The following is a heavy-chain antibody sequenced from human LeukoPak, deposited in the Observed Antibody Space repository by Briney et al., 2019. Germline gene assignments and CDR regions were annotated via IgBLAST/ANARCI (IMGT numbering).Heavy chain of an antibody. Sequence: PGGSLRLSCAASGFTFSSYAMHWVRQAPGKGLEWVAVISYDGSNKYYADSVKGRFTISRDNSKNTLYLQMNSLRAEDTAVYYCARGPRAAAGNFDYWGQGTLVTVSS. CDR3: ARGPRAAAGNFDY. J-gene: IGHJ4*02. V-gene: IGHV3-30-3*01. D-gene: IGHD6-13*01. CDR1: GFTFSSYA. CDR2: ISYDGSNK.